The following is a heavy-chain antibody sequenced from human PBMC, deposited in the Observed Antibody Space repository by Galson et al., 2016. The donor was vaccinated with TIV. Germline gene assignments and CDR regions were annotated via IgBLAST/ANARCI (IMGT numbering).Heavy chain of an antibody. V-gene: IGHV3-7*01. D-gene: IGHD2-21*01. J-gene: IGHJ4*02. CDR1: GFTFSNYW. CDR3: AGGGSDSDY. Sequence: SLRLSCAVSGFTFSNYWMTWVRQAPGKGLEWVANIKEDGSGKNYVDLVKGRFTISRDNAKNSLYLQMNSVRAEDTAVYYCAGGGSDSDYWGQGTLVTVSS. CDR2: IKEDGSGK.